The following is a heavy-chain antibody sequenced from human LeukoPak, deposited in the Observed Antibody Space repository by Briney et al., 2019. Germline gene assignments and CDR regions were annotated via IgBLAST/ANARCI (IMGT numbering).Heavy chain of an antibody. D-gene: IGHD3-10*01. CDR3: ARVVHYFDY. J-gene: IGHJ4*02. V-gene: IGHV3-30*04. Sequence: GGSLRLSCAASGFTFSSYAMHWVRQAPGKGREWVAVISYDGSNKYYADSVKGRFTISRDNSKNTLYLQMNSLRAEDTAVYYCARVVHYFDYWGQGTLVTVSS. CDR2: ISYDGSNK. CDR1: GFTFSSYA.